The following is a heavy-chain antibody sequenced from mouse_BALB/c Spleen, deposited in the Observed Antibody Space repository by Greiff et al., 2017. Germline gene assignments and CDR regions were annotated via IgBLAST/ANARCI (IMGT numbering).Heavy chain of an antibody. CDR3: ARGSNYVNYGFAY. CDR2: IWGDGST. CDR1: GFSLTGYG. J-gene: IGHJ3*01. Sequence: VQLQESGPGLVAPSQSLSITCTVSGFSLTGYGVIWVRQPPGKGLAWLGMIWGDGSTDYNSALKSRLSISKDNSKSQVFLKMNSLKTDDTTRYYCARGSNYVNYGFAYWGKGTLFTVSA. V-gene: IGHV2-6-7*01. D-gene: IGHD2-1*01.